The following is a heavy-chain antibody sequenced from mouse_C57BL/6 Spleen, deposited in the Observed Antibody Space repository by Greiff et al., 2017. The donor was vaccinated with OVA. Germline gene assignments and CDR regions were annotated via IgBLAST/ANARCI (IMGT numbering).Heavy chain of an antibody. D-gene: IGHD2-1*01. CDR1: GYTFTDYY. J-gene: IGHJ2*01. CDR3: AREGSTKAYYCDY. V-gene: IGHV1-26*01. CDR2: INPNNGGT. Sequence: EVQLQQSGPELVKPGASVKISCKASGYTFTDYYMNWVKQSHGKSLEWIGDINPNNGGTSYNQKFKGKATLTVDKSSSTAYMELRSLTSEDSAVYYCAREGSTKAYYCDYWGQGTTLTVSS.